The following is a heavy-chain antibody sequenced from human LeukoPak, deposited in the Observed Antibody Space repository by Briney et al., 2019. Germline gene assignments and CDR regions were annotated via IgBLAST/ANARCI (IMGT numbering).Heavy chain of an antibody. CDR1: GFIFRIYG. V-gene: IGHV3-30*03. Sequence: GGSLRLSCAASGFIFRIYGMHWVRQAPGKGLEWVALISYEGDSTYYADSVKGRFTISRDNSKDMLYLQMNSLRAEDAAVYYCARSYGDYRLTWWFDPWGQGTLVTVSA. CDR2: ISYEGDST. J-gene: IGHJ5*02. CDR3: ARSYGDYRLTWWFDP. D-gene: IGHD4-17*01.